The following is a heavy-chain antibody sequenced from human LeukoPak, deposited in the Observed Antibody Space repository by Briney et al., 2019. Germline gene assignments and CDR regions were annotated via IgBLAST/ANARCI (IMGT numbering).Heavy chain of an antibody. Sequence: GASVKVSCKASGYTLTSYGISWVRQAPGQGLEWMGWISAYNGNTNYAQKLQGRVTTTTDTSTSTAYMELRSLRSDDTAVYYCARDRAGPPDPFDPWGQGTLVTVSS. CDR3: ARDRAGPPDPFDP. CDR1: GYTLTSYG. D-gene: IGHD1-14*01. V-gene: IGHV1-18*01. CDR2: ISAYNGNT. J-gene: IGHJ5*02.